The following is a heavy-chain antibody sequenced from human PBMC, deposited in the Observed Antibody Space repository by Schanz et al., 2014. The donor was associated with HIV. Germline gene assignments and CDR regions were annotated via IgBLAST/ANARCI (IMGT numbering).Heavy chain of an antibody. CDR1: GYSFTGYY. Sequence: QVLLVQSGPEVKKPGASVRVSCKASGYSFTGYYIHWVRQAPGQGLEWMGWINPKTGGTHLAQMFQGRVAVTRDTSINTAYLEVPRLTSDDTAVFYCARSRYHQFLGYFDLWGQGSLVTVSS. CDR3: ARSRYHQFLGYFDL. D-gene: IGHD3-22*01. J-gene: IGHJ4*02. CDR2: INPKTGGT. V-gene: IGHV1-2*02.